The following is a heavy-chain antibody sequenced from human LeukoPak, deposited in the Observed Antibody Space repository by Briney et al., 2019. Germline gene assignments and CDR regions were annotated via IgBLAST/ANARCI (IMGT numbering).Heavy chain of an antibody. D-gene: IGHD4-11*01. J-gene: IGHJ5*02. CDR1: GYTFTGYY. CDR2: INPNSGGT. CDR3: ARVTVPSASWFDP. Sequence: GASVKVSCKASGYTFTGYYMHWVRPAPGQGLEWMGWINPNSGGTNYAQKFQGRVTMTRDTSISTAYMELSRLRSDDTAVYYCARVTVPSASWFDPWGQGTLVTVSS. V-gene: IGHV1-2*02.